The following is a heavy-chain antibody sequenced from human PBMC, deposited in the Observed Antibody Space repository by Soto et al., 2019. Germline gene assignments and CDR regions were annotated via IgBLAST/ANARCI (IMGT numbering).Heavy chain of an antibody. V-gene: IGHV1-8*01. CDR1: GYTFTSYD. Sequence: GASVKVSGKASGYTFTSYDINCVRQATGQVLEWMGWMNPNSGNTGYAQKFQGRVTMTRNTSISTAYMELSSLRSEDTAVYYCARGWVITTAHNYYYYGMDVWGQGTTVTVSS. CDR2: MNPNSGNT. J-gene: IGHJ6*02. CDR3: ARGWVITTAHNYYYYGMDV. D-gene: IGHD3-22*01.